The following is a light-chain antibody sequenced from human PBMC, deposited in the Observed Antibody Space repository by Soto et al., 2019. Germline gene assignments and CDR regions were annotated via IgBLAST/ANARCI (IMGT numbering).Light chain of an antibody. Sequence: QSVLTQPPSLSGTPGQRVTISCSGGNSNIGSNSVYWYQLLPGTAPKLLIYRNNQRPSGVPDRFSGSKSGTSASLAISGLRSEDEADYFCAAWDDRLVAFGGGTQRTV. V-gene: IGLV1-47*01. CDR1: NSNIGSNS. CDR2: RNN. J-gene: IGLJ3*02. CDR3: AAWDDRLVA.